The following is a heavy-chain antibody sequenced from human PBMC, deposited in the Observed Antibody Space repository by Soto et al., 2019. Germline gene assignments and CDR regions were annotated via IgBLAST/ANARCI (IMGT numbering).Heavy chain of an antibody. CDR1: GFSLTTRGVG. CDR2: IYWDDDK. J-gene: IGHJ5*02. D-gene: IGHD3-16*01. CDR3: AHIPNYYQYDWFDP. V-gene: IGHV2-5*02. Sequence: QITLKESGPTLVKPTQTLTLTCTFSGFSLTTRGVGVGWIRQPPGKALECLALIYWDDDKRYSPSLQSRLSITKDPSKNQVVLKMTNVDPVDTATYYCAHIPNYYQYDWFDPWGQGTLVSVSS.